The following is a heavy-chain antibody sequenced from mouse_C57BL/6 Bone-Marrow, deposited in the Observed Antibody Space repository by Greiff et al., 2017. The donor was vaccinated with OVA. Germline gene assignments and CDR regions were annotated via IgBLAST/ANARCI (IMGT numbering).Heavy chain of an antibody. CDR2: INPNNGGT. CDR3: ARSRAVRFDY. J-gene: IGHJ2*01. V-gene: IGHV1-26*01. D-gene: IGHD3-3*01. CDR1: GYTFTDYY. Sequence: EVQLQQSGPELVKPGASVKISCKASGYTFTDYYMNWVKQSHGKSLEWIGDINPNNGGTSYNQKFKGKATLTVDKSSSTAYMELRSLTSEDSAVYYCARSRAVRFDYWGQGTTLTVSS.